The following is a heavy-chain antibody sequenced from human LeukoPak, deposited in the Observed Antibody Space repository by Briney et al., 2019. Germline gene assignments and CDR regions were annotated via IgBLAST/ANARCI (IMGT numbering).Heavy chain of an antibody. CDR2: IYPDDSDT. CDR3: ARGKSSSGWFDL. D-gene: IGHD6-13*01. J-gene: IGHJ5*02. V-gene: IGHV5-51*01. Sequence: GESLKISCKGSGYNFPTYWIGWVRQMPGKGLEWIGIIYPDDSDTRYSPSFQGQVSISADKSISTAYLQWSSPRASDTALYYCARGKSSSGWFDLWGQGTRVIISS. CDR1: GYNFPTYW.